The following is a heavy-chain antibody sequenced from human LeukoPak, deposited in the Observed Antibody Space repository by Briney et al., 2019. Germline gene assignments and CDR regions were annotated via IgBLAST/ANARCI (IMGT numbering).Heavy chain of an antibody. J-gene: IGHJ5*02. CDR2: IYPGDSDT. V-gene: IGHV5-51*01. CDR3: ARQVGCSSTSCYGGDWFDP. Sequence: GESLQISFKGSGYSFTSYWIGWVRRMPGKGLEWMGIIYPGDSDTRYSPSFQGQVTISADKSISTAYLQWSSLKASDTAMYYCARQVGCSSTSCYGGDWFDPWGQGTLVTVSS. CDR1: GYSFTSYW. D-gene: IGHD2-2*01.